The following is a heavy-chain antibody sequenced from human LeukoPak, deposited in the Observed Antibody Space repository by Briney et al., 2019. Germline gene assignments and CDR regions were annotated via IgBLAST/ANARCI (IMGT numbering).Heavy chain of an antibody. J-gene: IGHJ6*03. D-gene: IGHD3-9*01. CDR3: ARGITYYDILTGWTDYYYYYMDV. Sequence: NSSETLSLTCTVSGGSISSYYWSWIRQPPGKGLEWIGYIYYSGSTNYNPSLKSRVTISVDTSKNQFSLNLSSVTAADTAVYYCARGITYYDILTGWTDYYYYYMDVWGKGTTVTASS. CDR2: IYYSGST. V-gene: IGHV4-59*01. CDR1: GGSISSYY.